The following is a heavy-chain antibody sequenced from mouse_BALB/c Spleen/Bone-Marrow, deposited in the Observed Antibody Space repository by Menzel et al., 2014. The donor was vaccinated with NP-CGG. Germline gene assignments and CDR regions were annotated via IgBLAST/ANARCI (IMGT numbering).Heavy chain of an antibody. J-gene: IGHJ3*01. D-gene: IGHD5-2*01. CDR1: GFNIKDTY. V-gene: IGHV14-3*02. Sequence: VQLKDSGAELVKPGASVKLSCTASGFNIKDTYMHWVKQRPEQGLEWIGRIDPANGNTKYDPKFQGKATITADTSSNTAYLQLSSLTSEDTAVYYCARWEYCRAWFAYWGQGTLVTVSA. CDR3: ARWEYCRAWFAY. CDR2: IDPANGNT.